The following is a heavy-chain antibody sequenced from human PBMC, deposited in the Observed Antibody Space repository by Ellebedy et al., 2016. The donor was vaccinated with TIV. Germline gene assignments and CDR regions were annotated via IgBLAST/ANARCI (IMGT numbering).Heavy chain of an antibody. V-gene: IGHV3-66*01. D-gene: IGHD2-21*01. Sequence: GGSLRLSCTASGFTFSHYAMNWVRQAPGKGLEWVSVLYPDAKTNYTDSVNGRFIVSRDSSKNTLYLQMNSLTAEDTAVYYCARDPGGGGDFGDNWFDPWGQGTLVTVSS. CDR2: LYPDAKT. CDR1: GFTFSHYA. J-gene: IGHJ5*02. CDR3: ARDPGGGGDFGDNWFDP.